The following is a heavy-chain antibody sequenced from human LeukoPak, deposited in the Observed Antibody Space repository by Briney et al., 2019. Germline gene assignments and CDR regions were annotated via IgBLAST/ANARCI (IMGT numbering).Heavy chain of an antibody. CDR2: IYYSGST. D-gene: IGHD3-10*01. V-gene: IGHV4-59*08. J-gene: IGHJ4*02. CDR3: ARQQDYYGSGSYYHGSYDY. CDR1: GGSISSYY. Sequence: SETLSLTCTVSGGSISSYYWSWIRQPPGKGLERIGYIYYSGSTNYNPSLKSRVTIPVDTSKNQFSLKLSSVTAADTAVYYCARQQDYYGSGSYYHGSYDYWGQGTLVTVSS.